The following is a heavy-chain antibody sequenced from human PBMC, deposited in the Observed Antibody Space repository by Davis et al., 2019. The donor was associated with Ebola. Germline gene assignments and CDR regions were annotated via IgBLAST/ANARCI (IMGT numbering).Heavy chain of an antibody. CDR1: AYTFTSYD. CDR2: INAGNRNT. CDR3: ATDSGSYYNWGSRLGDY. J-gene: IGHJ4*02. Sequence: ASVLVSCYASAYTFTSYDMHWLRQAPGQRHQRMGWINAGNRNTKYSQKFQGRVTITRDTSASTAYMELSSLRSDDTAVYYCATDSGSYYNWGSRLGDYWGQGTLVTVSS. D-gene: IGHD3-10*01. V-gene: IGHV1-3*01.